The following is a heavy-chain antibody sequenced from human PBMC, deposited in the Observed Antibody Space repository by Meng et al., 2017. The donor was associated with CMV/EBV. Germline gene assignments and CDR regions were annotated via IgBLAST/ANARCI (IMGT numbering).Heavy chain of an antibody. D-gene: IGHD6-19*01. CDR3: ARDSSGWYPHFDY. CDR2: IYTSGST. V-gene: IGHV4-61*02. CDR1: GGSISSGDYY. Sequence: QVQLQESGPGMVKPSQTLSLTCTVSGGSISSGDYYWSWIRQPAGKGLEWIGRIYTSGSTNYNPSLKSRVTMSVDTSKNQFSLKLSSVTAADTAVYYCARDSSGWYPHFDYWGQGTLVTVSS. J-gene: IGHJ4*02.